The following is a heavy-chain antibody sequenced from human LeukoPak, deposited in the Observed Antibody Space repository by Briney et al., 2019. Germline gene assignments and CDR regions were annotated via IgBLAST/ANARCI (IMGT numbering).Heavy chain of an antibody. J-gene: IGHJ4*02. D-gene: IGHD2-15*01. CDR3: ARQADVPSCIGYFDF. CDR2: ISHGGST. CDR1: DYSLTNAYY. Sequence: SETLSLTCAVSDYSLTNAYYWGWIRQPPGKGLEGIGSISHGGSTHYNGSLKSRVTISLEASKNPFSLRLSSVTAADTAVYYCARQADVPSCIGYFDFWGQGAPVTVSS. V-gene: IGHV4-38-2*01.